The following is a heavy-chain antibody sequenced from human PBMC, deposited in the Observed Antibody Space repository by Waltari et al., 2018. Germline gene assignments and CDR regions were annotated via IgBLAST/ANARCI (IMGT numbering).Heavy chain of an antibody. V-gene: IGHV1-69*13. CDR1: GGTFSSYA. CDR3: ARAPGFSPEEYYYYGMDV. Sequence: QVQLVQSGAEVKKPGSSVKVSCKASGGTFSSYAISWVRQAPGPGLEWMGGIIPIFGTANYAKKFRGRVTMTADESTSTAYIELSSLRSEDTAVYYCARAPGFSPEEYYYYGMDVWGQGTTVTVSS. D-gene: IGHD3-10*01. J-gene: IGHJ6*02. CDR2: IIPIFGTA.